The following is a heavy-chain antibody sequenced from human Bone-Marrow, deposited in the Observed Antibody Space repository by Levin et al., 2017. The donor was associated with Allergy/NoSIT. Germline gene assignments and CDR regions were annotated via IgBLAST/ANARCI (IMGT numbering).Heavy chain of an antibody. CDR2: ISHSGST. D-gene: IGHD2-2*01. CDR1: GGSISSSNW. Sequence: SETLSLTCAVSGGSISSSNWWSWVRQPPGTGLEWLGEISHSGSTNYNPSLKSRVTISVDKSKNQFSLKLSSVTAADTAVYYCARGVGYCIRTSGYDYLDYWGQGTLVTVSS. J-gene: IGHJ4*02. V-gene: IGHV4-4*02. CDR3: ARGVGYCIRTSGYDYLDY.